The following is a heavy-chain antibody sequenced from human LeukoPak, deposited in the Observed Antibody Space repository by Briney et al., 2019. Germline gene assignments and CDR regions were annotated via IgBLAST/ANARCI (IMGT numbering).Heavy chain of an antibody. CDR1: GGSISSGSYY. D-gene: IGHD4-17*01. CDR3: ARVVGTVTTGWYLDL. CDR2: IYTSGST. Sequence: PSQTLSLTCTVSGGSISSGSYYWSWIRQPAGKGLEWIGRIYTSGSTNCNPSLKSRVTISVDTSKNQFSLKLSSVTAADTAVYYCARVVGTVTTGWYLDLWGRGTLVTVSP. V-gene: IGHV4-61*02. J-gene: IGHJ2*01.